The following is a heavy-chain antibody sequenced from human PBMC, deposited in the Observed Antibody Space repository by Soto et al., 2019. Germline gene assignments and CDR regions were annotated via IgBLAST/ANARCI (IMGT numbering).Heavy chain of an antibody. V-gene: IGHV3-23*01. J-gene: IGHJ4*02. D-gene: IGHD2-2*01. CDR3: AKLGSSSWSPHYYFDY. CDR1: GFTFNNYA. CDR2: ITGSGGDT. Sequence: EVQLLESGGGLVQPGGSLRLSCAASGFTFNNYAMGWVRQASGKGLEWVSAITGSGGDTYSAGSVKGRFTISRDNSKNTLYLQMNSLRAEDTAIYYCAKLGSSSWSPHYYFDYWGQGTLVTVSS.